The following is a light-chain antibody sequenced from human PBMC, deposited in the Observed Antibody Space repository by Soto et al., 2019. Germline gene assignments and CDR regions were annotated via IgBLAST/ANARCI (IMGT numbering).Light chain of an antibody. V-gene: IGLV2-14*03. CDR1: SSDVGAFNY. CDR2: DVS. Sequence: QSALTQPASVSGCPGQSIAISCTGTSSDVGAFNYVSWYQQHPGKAPKFMIFDVSSRPSGVSDRFSGSKSGNTASLTISGLQTEDEADYYCASYTTSSTYVFGTGTKVPVL. J-gene: IGLJ1*01. CDR3: ASYTTSSTYV.